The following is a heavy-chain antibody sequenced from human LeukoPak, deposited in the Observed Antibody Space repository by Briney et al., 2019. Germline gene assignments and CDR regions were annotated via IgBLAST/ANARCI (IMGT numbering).Heavy chain of an antibody. D-gene: IGHD6-6*01. CDR3: ARGWIAARRYYYGMDV. CDR2: IYYSGST. CDR1: GGSISSSSYY. J-gene: IGHJ6*02. Sequence: SETLSLTCTVSGGSISSSSYYWGWIRQPPGKGLEWIGSIYYSGSTYYNPSLKSRVTISVDTSKNQFSLKLSSVTVADTAVYYCARGWIAARRYYYGMDVWGQGTTVTVSS. V-gene: IGHV4-39*01.